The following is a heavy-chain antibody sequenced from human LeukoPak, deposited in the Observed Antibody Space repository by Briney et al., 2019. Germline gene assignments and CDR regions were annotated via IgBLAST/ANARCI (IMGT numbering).Heavy chain of an antibody. D-gene: IGHD2-15*01. CDR1: AFTFSTFA. V-gene: IGHV3-30*18. Sequence: GGSLRLSCAASAFTFSTFAMHWVRQAPGKGLEWVAVTSYDGSKKFYADSVKGRFTISRDNSKNTLYLQMNSLRAEDTAVYYCAKRGAHYSGDTSYPDFWGQGTLVTVSS. CDR3: AKRGAHYSGDTSYPDF. J-gene: IGHJ4*02. CDR2: TSYDGSKK.